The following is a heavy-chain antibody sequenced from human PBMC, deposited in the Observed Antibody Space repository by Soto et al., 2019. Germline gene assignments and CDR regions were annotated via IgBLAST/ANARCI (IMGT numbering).Heavy chain of an antibody. J-gene: IGHJ4*02. CDR3: AKDFPGDYYDSSGPAGY. CDR2: ISGSGGST. Sequence: GGSLRLSCAASGFTFSSYAMSWVRQAPGKGLEWVSAISGSGGSTYYADSVKGRFTISRDNSKNTLYLQMNSLRAEDTAVYYCAKDFPGDYYDSSGPAGYWGQGALVTVSS. D-gene: IGHD3-22*01. V-gene: IGHV3-23*01. CDR1: GFTFSSYA.